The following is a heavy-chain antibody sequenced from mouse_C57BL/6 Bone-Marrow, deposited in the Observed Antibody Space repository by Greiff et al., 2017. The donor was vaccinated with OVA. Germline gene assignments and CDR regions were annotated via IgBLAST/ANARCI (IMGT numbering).Heavy chain of an antibody. CDR2: ISSGSSTI. D-gene: IGHD1-1*01. J-gene: IGHJ1*03. V-gene: IGHV5-17*01. Sequence: EVMLVESGGGLVKPGGSLKLSCAASGFTFSDYGMHWVRQAPEKGLEWVAYISSGSSTIYYADTVKGRFTISRDNAKNTLFLQMTSLRSEDTAMYYCARGDYYGSSYVVWYFDVWGTGTTVTVSS. CDR1: GFTFSDYG. CDR3: ARGDYYGSSYVVWYFDV.